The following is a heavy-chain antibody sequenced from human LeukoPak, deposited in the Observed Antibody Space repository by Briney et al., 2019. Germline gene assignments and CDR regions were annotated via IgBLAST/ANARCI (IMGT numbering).Heavy chain of an antibody. CDR1: GFTLSSYA. D-gene: IGHD2-2*01. V-gene: IGHV3-23*01. CDR2: ISVSGNT. CDR3: AKLSTSPYYFDY. Sequence: GGSLRLSCAASGFTLSSYAMSWVRQAPGKGLEWVSAISVSGNTYHADSVKGRFTISRDSSKNTLYLQMNRLRAEDAAVYYCAKLSTSPYYFDYWGQGTLVTVSS. J-gene: IGHJ4*02.